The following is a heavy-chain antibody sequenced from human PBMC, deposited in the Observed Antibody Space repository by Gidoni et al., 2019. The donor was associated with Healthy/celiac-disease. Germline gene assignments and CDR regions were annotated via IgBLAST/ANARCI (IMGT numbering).Heavy chain of an antibody. D-gene: IGHD1-26*01. CDR1: GFTFSSYW. J-gene: IGHJ4*02. CDR3: ARDAVIVGATTFDY. CDR2: IKQDGSEK. Sequence: EVQLVESGGGLVQPGWSLRLSCAASGFTFSSYWMSWVRQAPGKGLEWVANIKQDGSEKYYVDSVKGRFTISRDNAKNSLYLQMNSLRAEDTAVYYCARDAVIVGATTFDYWGQGTLVTVSS. V-gene: IGHV3-7*01.